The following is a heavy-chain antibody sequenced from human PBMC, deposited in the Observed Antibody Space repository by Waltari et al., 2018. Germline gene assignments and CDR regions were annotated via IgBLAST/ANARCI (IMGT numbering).Heavy chain of an antibody. CDR2: INHSGST. V-gene: IGHV4-34*01. Sequence: QVQLQQWGAGLLKPSETLSLTCAVYGGSFSGYYWCWIRQPPGKGLEWIGEINHSGSTNYNPSLRSRVTISVDTSKNQFSLNLRSVTAADTAVYYCARRVVTTGGVDYWGQGTLVTVSS. D-gene: IGHD2-21*02. CDR1: GGSFSGYY. CDR3: ARRVVTTGGVDY. J-gene: IGHJ4*02.